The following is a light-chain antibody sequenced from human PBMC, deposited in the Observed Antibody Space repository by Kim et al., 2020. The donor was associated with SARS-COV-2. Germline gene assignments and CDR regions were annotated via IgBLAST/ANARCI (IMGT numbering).Light chain of an antibody. CDR3: SSYAGSNNLV. CDR1: SSDVGGYNY. J-gene: IGLJ2*01. V-gene: IGLV2-8*01. Sequence: QSALTQPPSASGSPGQSVTISCTGTSSDVGGYNYVSWYQQHPGKAPKLMIYEVSKRPSGVPDRFSGSKSGNKASLTVSGLQAEDEADYYCSSYAGSNNLVFGGGTQLTVL. CDR2: EVS.